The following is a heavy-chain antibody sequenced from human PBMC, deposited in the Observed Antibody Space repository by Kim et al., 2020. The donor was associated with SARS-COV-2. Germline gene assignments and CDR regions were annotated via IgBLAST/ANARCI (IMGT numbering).Heavy chain of an antibody. J-gene: IGHJ6*02. CDR1: GGTFSSFA. V-gene: IGHV1-69*13. CDR2: IIPIFGTP. CDR3: ARDKYFSSSFSSDHYYGMDV. D-gene: IGHD6-6*01. Sequence: SVKVSCKASGGTFSSFAISWVRQAPGQGLEWMGGIIPIFGTPNNAQKFQGRVTITADESTSTAYMELSSLRSEDTAVYYCARDKYFSSSFSSDHYYGMDVWGQGTTVTVSS.